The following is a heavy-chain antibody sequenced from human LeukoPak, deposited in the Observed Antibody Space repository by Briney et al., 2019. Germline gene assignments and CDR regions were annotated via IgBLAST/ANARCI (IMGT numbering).Heavy chain of an antibody. CDR3: ARDREYYYDSSAYSNDY. V-gene: IGHV1-69*10. Sequence: ASVKVSCKASGGTFSRYAISWVRQAPGQGLEWMGGIIPIIGIANYAQKLQGRVTMTTDTSTSTAYMELRSLRSDDTAVYYCARDREYYYDSSAYSNDYWGQGTLVTVSS. D-gene: IGHD3-22*01. CDR2: IIPIIGIA. CDR1: GGTFSRYA. J-gene: IGHJ4*02.